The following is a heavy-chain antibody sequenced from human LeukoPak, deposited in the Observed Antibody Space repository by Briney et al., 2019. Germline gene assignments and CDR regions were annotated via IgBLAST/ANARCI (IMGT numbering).Heavy chain of an antibody. D-gene: IGHD6-13*01. CDR2: ISGSGGST. CDR3: AKGIAAAAYYYGMDV. Sequence: PGGSLRLSCAASGFTFSSYAMSWVRQAPGKGLEWVSAISGSGGSTYYADSVKGRFTISRDNSKNTLYLQMDSLRAEDTAVYYCAKGIAAAAYYYGMDVWGQGTTVTVSS. J-gene: IGHJ6*02. V-gene: IGHV3-23*01. CDR1: GFTFSSYA.